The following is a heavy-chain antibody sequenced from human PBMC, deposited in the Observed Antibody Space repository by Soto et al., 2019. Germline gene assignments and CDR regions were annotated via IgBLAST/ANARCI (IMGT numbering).Heavy chain of an antibody. Sequence: EVQLVESGGGLVQPGGSLRLSCAASGFTFSSYSMNWVRQAPGKGLEWVSYISSSSSTIYYADSVKGRFTISRDNAKNSLYLQLNSLRAEDTSVYYCARDGQWLDYYYYYYMDVGGKGTTVTVSS. CDR3: ARDGQWLDYYYYYYMDV. CDR2: ISSSSSTI. CDR1: GFTFSSYS. V-gene: IGHV3-48*01. D-gene: IGHD6-19*01. J-gene: IGHJ6*03.